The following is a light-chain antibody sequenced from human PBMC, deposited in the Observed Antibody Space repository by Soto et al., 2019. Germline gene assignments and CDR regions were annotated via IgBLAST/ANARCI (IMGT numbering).Light chain of an antibody. CDR2: WAS. Sequence: DIVMTQYPDSLAVSLGDRATMNCKFSLPVLYKSNNKNHLAWYQQKPGQPPQLIIYWASTRESGVPERFSGSGSGTDFTLTISSLEAEDVAFYWCQQYFDVPFTFGGGTKVDIK. J-gene: IGKJ4*01. CDR3: QQYFDVPFT. V-gene: IGKV4-1*01. CDR1: LPVLYKSNNKNH.